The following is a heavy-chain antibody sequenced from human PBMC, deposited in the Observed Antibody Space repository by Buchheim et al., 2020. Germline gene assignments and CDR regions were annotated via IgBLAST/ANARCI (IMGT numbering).Heavy chain of an antibody. D-gene: IGHD6-19*01. J-gene: IGHJ4*02. Sequence: EVQVLEAGGGLVQPGESLRLSCAASGFSLSSYAMTWVRQAPGKGLEWVSRIDPDGSSTNYTDSVKGRFTISRDNAKNTLYLQMNGLRGEDTAVYYCARDWWLELWGQGTL. CDR3: ARDWWLEL. V-gene: IGHV3-74*01. CDR2: IDPDGSST. CDR1: GFSLSSYA.